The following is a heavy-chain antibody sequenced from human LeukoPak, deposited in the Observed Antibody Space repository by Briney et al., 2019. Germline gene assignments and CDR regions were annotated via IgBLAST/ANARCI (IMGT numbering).Heavy chain of an antibody. J-gene: IGHJ4*02. CDR2: IYYSGST. Sequence: SETLSLICTVSGGSISSSSYYWGWIRQPPGKGLEWIGSIYYSGSTYYNPSLKSRVTISVDTSKNQFSLKLSSVTAADTAVYYCARQYPEWLLPTAFDYWGQGTLVTVSS. CDR3: ARQYPEWLLPTAFDY. D-gene: IGHD3-3*01. V-gene: IGHV4-39*01. CDR1: GGSISSSSYY.